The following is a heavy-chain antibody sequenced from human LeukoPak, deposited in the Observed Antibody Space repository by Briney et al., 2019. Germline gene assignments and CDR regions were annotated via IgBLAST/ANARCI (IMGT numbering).Heavy chain of an antibody. CDR3: ARDRGWAGYSYGFYY. CDR1: GGTFSSYA. CDR2: IIPIFGTA. V-gene: IGHV1-69*13. D-gene: IGHD5-18*01. Sequence: GASVKVSCKASGGTFSSYAISWVRQAPGLGLEWMGGIIPIFGTANYAQKFRGRVTITADESTSTAYMELSSLRSEDTAVYYCARDRGWAGYSYGFYYWGQGTLVTVSS. J-gene: IGHJ4*02.